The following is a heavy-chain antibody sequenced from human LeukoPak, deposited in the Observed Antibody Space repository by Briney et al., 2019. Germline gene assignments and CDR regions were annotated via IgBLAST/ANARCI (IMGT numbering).Heavy chain of an antibody. CDR3: AKDVGGYYFTYWSGCFDH. CDR2: ISSGGGST. CDR1: GFTFSSYA. J-gene: IGHJ4*02. D-gene: IGHD3-10*01. V-gene: IGHV3-23*01. Sequence: GGSLRLSCAGSGFTFSSYAMSWVRQAPGKGLEWVSGISSGGGSTYYADSVKGRFTISRDNSKNTLDLEMNSLRAEDTAVYYGAKDVGGYYFTYWSGCFDHWGQGTLVTVSS.